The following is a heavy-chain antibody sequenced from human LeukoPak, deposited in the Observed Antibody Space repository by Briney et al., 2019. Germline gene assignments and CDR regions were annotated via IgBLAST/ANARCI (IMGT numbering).Heavy chain of an antibody. CDR2: ISGSGGST. CDR1: GFTFSSYA. J-gene: IGHJ6*02. CDR3: AKDGELALYYDFWSGYHKYGMDV. D-gene: IGHD3-3*01. Sequence: PGGSLRLSCAASGFTFSSYAMSWVRQAPGKGLEWVSAISGSGGSTYYADSVKGRFTISRDNSKNTLYLQMNSLRAEDTAVYYCAKDGELALYYDFWSGYHKYGMDVWGQGTTVTVSS. V-gene: IGHV3-23*01.